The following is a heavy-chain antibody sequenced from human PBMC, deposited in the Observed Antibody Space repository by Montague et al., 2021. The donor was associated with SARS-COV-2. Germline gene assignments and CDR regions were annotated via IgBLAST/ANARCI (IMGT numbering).Heavy chain of an antibody. D-gene: IGHD5-18*01. CDR2: IDWDDDK. Sequence: VKPTQTLTLTCTFSGFSLSTSGMCVSWIRQPPGKALEWLAVIDWDDDKSYSTSLKTRITISKDTSKNQVVLTMTNMDPVDTATYYCARMPDQVWLDYWGQGILVTVSS. J-gene: IGHJ4*02. V-gene: IGHV2-70*01. CDR1: GFSLSTSGMC. CDR3: ARMPDQVWLDY.